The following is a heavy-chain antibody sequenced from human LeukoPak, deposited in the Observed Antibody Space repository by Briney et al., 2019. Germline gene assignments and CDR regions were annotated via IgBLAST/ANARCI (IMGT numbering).Heavy chain of an antibody. CDR2: FDPEDGET. CDR1: GYTLTELS. Sequence: ASVTVSCKVSGYTLTELSMHWVRQAPGKGLEWMGGFDPEDGETIYAQKFQGRVTMTEDTSTDTAYMELSSLRSEDTAVYYCATQVPANGGNWFDPWGQGTLVTVSS. V-gene: IGHV1-24*01. CDR3: ATQVPANGGNWFDP. J-gene: IGHJ5*02. D-gene: IGHD2-2*01.